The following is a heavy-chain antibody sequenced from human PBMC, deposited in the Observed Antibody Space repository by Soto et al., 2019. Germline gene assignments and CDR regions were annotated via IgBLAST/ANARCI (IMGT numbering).Heavy chain of an antibody. Sequence: EVQLLESGGGLVQPGGSLRLSCVASGLTFSVSAMTWVRQAPGKGLEWVSTTGLSGRTTYYGDSVKGRFTVSRDNSKNTLDVQMSSLRAEDTALYYCATVHNSSRSFNFWGRGTLVTVSS. V-gene: IGHV3-23*01. D-gene: IGHD1-20*01. J-gene: IGHJ4*02. CDR2: TGLSGRTT. CDR1: GLTFSVSA. CDR3: ATVHNSSRSFNF.